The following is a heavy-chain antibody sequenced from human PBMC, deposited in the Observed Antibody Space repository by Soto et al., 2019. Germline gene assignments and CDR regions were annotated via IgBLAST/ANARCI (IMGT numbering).Heavy chain of an antibody. D-gene: IGHD3-3*01. CDR3: ARDVDYDFWSGHVSDGLDV. Sequence: QVQLHESGPGLVKPSETLSLMCVVTGGSIDNYYWTWIRQPAGKGLEWIGRIHTTGRTSYNPSLKNRVTMALDIFMNHFSLNLTSVTAADTAVYYCARDVDYDFWSGHVSDGLDVWGQGTTVTVSS. V-gene: IGHV4-4*07. CDR1: GGSIDNYY. J-gene: IGHJ6*02. CDR2: IHTTGRT.